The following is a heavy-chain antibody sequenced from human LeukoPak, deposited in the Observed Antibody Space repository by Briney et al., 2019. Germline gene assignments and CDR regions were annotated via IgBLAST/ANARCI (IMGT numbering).Heavy chain of an antibody. CDR2: IKQDGSEK. CDR3: AGDEGWTFDI. Sequence: GGSLSLSCAASGFTLSNYWMSWFRQAPGKGPEWVAIIKQDGSEKYYVDSVKGRFTISRDNAKNSLYLQMNSLRADDTAVYYCAGDEGWTFDIWGQGTKVTVSS. V-gene: IGHV3-7*01. J-gene: IGHJ3*02. D-gene: IGHD3/OR15-3a*01. CDR1: GFTLSNYW.